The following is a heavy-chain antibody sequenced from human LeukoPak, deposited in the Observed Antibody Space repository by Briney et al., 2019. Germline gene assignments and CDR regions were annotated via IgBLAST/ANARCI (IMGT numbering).Heavy chain of an antibody. Sequence: SETLSLTCAVSGGSISSGGYSWSWIRQPPGKGLEWIGYIYHSGSTYYNPSLKSRVTISVDRSKNQFSLKLSSVTAADTAVYYCARELAVDTAMGTYSWFDPWGQGTLVTVSS. CDR3: ARELAVDTAMGTYSWFDP. CDR1: GGSISSGGYS. V-gene: IGHV4-30-2*01. D-gene: IGHD5-18*01. CDR2: IYHSGST. J-gene: IGHJ5*02.